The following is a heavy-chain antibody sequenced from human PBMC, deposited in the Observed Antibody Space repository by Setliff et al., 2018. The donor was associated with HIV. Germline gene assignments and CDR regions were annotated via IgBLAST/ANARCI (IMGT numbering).Heavy chain of an antibody. CDR2: FRPSGNTYYANP. Sequence: SETLSLTCTVSGDSISSHFWSWIRQPAGKGLEWIGRFRPSGNTYYANPYYNPSLKSRVTMSVDTSKSQFSLKLNSVTAADTAVYYCAKSVDTTWDDYYYMDVWGKGTTVTVSS. CDR3: AKSVDTTWDDYYYMDV. CDR1: GDSISSHF. J-gene: IGHJ6*03. D-gene: IGHD5-18*01. V-gene: IGHV4-4*07.